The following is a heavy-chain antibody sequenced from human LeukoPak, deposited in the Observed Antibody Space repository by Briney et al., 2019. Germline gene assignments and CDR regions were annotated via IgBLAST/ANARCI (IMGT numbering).Heavy chain of an antibody. CDR2: IYYSGST. D-gene: IGHD2-2*01. J-gene: IGHJ4*02. CDR3: ASLGYCSSTSCSNPGGFDY. Sequence: SETLSLTCTVSGVSISSYYWSWLRQPPGKGLEWLGYIYYSGSTNYNPSLKSRATISVDTSKNQFSLKLSSVTAADTAVYYCASLGYCSSTSCSNPGGFDYWGQGTLVTASS. CDR1: GVSISSYY. V-gene: IGHV4-59*01.